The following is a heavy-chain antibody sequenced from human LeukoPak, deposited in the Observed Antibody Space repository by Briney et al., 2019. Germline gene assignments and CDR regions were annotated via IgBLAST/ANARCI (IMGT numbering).Heavy chain of an antibody. J-gene: IGHJ6*02. CDR2: ISYDGSIK. CDR3: AKGLLWFGSSA. Sequence: GSLRLSCAASGFTFSSYGMHWVRQAPGKGLEWVAVISYDGSIKYYADSVKGRFTISRGNSKNTLYLQMNSLRAEDTAVYYCAKGLLWFGSSAWGQGTTVTVSS. CDR1: GFTFSSYG. D-gene: IGHD3-10*01. V-gene: IGHV3-30*18.